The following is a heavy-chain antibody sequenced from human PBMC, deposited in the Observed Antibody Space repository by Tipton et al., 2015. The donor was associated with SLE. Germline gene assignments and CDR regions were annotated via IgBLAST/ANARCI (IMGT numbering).Heavy chain of an antibody. Sequence: TLSLTCTVSGSSISSHYWCWIRQPPGKGLEWIGYIYYSGSTNYNPSLKSRVTISVDTSKNQFSLKLSSVTAADTAVYYCARELAVRGVDAFDIWGQGTMVTVSS. J-gene: IGHJ3*02. CDR1: GSSISSHY. D-gene: IGHD3-10*01. CDR2: IYYSGST. V-gene: IGHV4-59*11. CDR3: ARELAVRGVDAFDI.